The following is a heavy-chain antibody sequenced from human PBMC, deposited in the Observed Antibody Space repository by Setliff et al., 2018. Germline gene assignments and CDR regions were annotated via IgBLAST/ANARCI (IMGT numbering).Heavy chain of an antibody. Sequence: LGESLKLSCKGSGYRFSSHWIGWVRQMPGKGLEWMGIIYPGDSDTRYRPSFQGQVTISADKSISTAYLQWSSLKASDTAMYYCASSSGSSSNDAFDIWGQGTTVTVSS. D-gene: IGHD1-26*01. J-gene: IGHJ3*02. CDR3: ASSSGSSSNDAFDI. CDR2: IYPGDSDT. V-gene: IGHV5-51*01. CDR1: GYRFSSHW.